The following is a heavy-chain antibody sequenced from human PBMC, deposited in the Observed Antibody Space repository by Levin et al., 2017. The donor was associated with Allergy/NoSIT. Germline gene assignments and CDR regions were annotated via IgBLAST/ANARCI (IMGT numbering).Heavy chain of an antibody. D-gene: IGHD6-13*01. CDR1: GYTFTGYY. CDR2: INPNSGGT. Sequence: GESLKISCKASGYTFTGYYMHWVRQAPGQGLEWMGWINPNSGGTNYAQKFQGRVTMTRDTSISTAYMELSRLRSDDTAVYYCARVMPRSSSWENAFDIWGQGTMVTVSS. J-gene: IGHJ3*02. V-gene: IGHV1-2*02. CDR3: ARVMPRSSSWENAFDI.